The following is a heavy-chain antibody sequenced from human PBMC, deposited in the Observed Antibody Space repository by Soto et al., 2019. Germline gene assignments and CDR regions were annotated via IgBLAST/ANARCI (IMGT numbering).Heavy chain of an antibody. J-gene: IGHJ6*02. Sequence: QVQLVESGGGLVQPGRSLRLSCAASGFTFSNNAMDWVRQAPGKGLEWVAVISYDGSNKYIAESVKGRFTISRDNSKNTLLLQMTSLSAEDTALYYCARGTTTSAVSDMDVWGQGPTVTVSS. V-gene: IGHV3-30-3*01. CDR2: ISYDGSNK. CDR1: GFTFSNNA. D-gene: IGHD1-1*01. CDR3: ARGTTTSAVSDMDV.